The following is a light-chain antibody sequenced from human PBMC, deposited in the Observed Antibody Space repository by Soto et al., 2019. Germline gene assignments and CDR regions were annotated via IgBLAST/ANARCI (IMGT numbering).Light chain of an antibody. CDR1: QSVSNSY. V-gene: IGKV3-20*01. J-gene: IGKJ5*01. CDR2: GAS. Sequence: EIVLTQSPGTLSLSPGEGATLSCRASQSVSNSYLAWYQQKPGQAPRLLIYGASSRATGIPDRFSGSGSGTDFTLTIRRLEPEDFAVYYCQQYGSSPRVTFGQGTRLEIK. CDR3: QQYGSSPRVT.